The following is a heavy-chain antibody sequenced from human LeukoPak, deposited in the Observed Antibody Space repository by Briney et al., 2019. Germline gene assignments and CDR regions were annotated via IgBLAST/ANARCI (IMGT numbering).Heavy chain of an antibody. Sequence: GASVKVSCKVSGYTLTELSMHWVRQAPGKGLEWMGGFDPEDGETIYAQKFQGRVTITRNTSISTAYMELSSLRSEDTAVYYCARAPPRGSYLPVDYWGQGTLVTVSS. J-gene: IGHJ4*02. CDR2: FDPEDGET. D-gene: IGHD1-26*01. CDR1: GYTLTELS. CDR3: ARAPPRGSYLPVDY. V-gene: IGHV1-24*01.